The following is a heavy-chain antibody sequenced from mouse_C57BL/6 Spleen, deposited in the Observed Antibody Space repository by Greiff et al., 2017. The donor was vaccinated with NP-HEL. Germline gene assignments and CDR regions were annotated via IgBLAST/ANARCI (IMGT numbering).Heavy chain of an antibody. D-gene: IGHD2-9*01. CDR2: ISDGGSYT. Sequence: EVQLVESGGGLVKPGGSLKLSCAASGFTFSSYAMSWVRQTPEKRLEWVATISDGGSYTYYPDNVKGRFTISRDNAKNNLYLQMSHLKSEDTAMYYCASLLRLSYFDYWGQGTTLTVSS. J-gene: IGHJ2*01. V-gene: IGHV5-4*01. CDR1: GFTFSSYA. CDR3: ASLLRLSYFDY.